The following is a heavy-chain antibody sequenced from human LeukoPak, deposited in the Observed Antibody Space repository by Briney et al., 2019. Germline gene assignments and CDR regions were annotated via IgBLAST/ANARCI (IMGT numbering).Heavy chain of an antibody. J-gene: IGHJ4*02. CDR1: GGSFSGYY. V-gene: IGHV4-34*01. CDR3: ARAEGYYDSSGYGY. Sequence: SETLSLTCAVYGGSFSGYYWSWIRQPPGKGLEWIGEINHSGSTNYNPSLKSRVTISVDTSKNQFSLKLSSVTAADTAVYYCARAEGYYDSSGYGYWGQGTLVTVSS. D-gene: IGHD3-22*01. CDR2: INHSGST.